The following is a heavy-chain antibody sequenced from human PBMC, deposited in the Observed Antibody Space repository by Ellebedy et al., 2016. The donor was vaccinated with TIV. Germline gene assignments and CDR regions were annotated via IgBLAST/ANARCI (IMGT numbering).Heavy chain of an antibody. CDR3: ATDRPMITFGGVIP. D-gene: IGHD3-16*01. Sequence: ASVKVSXKASGYTFTGYYMHWVRQAPGQGLEWMGWINPNSGGTNYAQKFQGRVTMTRDTSISTAYMELSSLRSEDTAVYYCATDRPMITFGGVIPWGQGTLVTVSS. CDR2: INPNSGGT. CDR1: GYTFTGYY. V-gene: IGHV1-2*02. J-gene: IGHJ5*02.